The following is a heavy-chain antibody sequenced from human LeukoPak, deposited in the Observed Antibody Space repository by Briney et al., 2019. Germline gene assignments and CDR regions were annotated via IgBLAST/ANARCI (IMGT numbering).Heavy chain of an antibody. CDR3: ARGGMDSSSWAIIDY. Sequence: SETLSLTCAVYGGSFSGYYWSWIRQPPGKGLEWIGEINHSGSTNYSPSLKSRVTVSVDTSKNQFSLKLSSVTAADTAVYYCARGGMDSSSWAIIDYWGQGTLVTVSS. J-gene: IGHJ4*02. D-gene: IGHD6-13*01. CDR1: GGSFSGYY. V-gene: IGHV4-34*01. CDR2: INHSGST.